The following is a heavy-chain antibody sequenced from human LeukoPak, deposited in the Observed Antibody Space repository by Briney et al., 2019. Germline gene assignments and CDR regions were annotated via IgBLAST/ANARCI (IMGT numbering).Heavy chain of an antibody. CDR3: ATLGYCSGGSCRYFDY. CDR1: GGSISSNSYY. Sequence: PSETLSLTCTVSGGSISSNSYYWGWIRQPPGKGLEWIGSIYYSGSTYYNPSLKSRITISVDTSKNQFSLKLSSVTAADTAVYYCATLGYCSGGSCRYFDYWGQGTLVTVSS. V-gene: IGHV4-39*01. CDR2: IYYSGST. D-gene: IGHD2-15*01. J-gene: IGHJ4*02.